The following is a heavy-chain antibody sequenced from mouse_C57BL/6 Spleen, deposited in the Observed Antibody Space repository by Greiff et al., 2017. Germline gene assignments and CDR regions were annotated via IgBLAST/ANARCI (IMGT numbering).Heavy chain of an antibody. CDR2: INPSTGGT. Sequence: EVMLVESGPELVKPGASVKISCKASGYSFTGYYMHWVKQSSEKSLEWIGEINPSTGGTSYNQKFKGKATLTVDKSSSTAYMQLKSLTSEDSAVYYCAGIYYGAMDYWGQGTSVTVSS. D-gene: IGHD2-1*01. CDR1: GYSFTGYY. CDR3: AGIYYGAMDY. J-gene: IGHJ4*01. V-gene: IGHV1-43*01.